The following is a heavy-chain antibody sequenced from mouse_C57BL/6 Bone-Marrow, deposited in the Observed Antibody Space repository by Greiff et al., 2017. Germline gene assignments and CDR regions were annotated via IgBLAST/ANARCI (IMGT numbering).Heavy chain of an antibody. CDR1: GYTFTDYY. CDR3: ARGDYYGSSWYFDV. Sequence: QVQLQQSGPELVKPGASVKISCKASGYTFTDYYINWVKQRPGQGLEWIGWNFPGSGSTDYNGKVKGKATLTVDKSSSTAYMLLSSLTSEDSAVYFCARGDYYGSSWYFDVWGTGTTVTVSS. J-gene: IGHJ1*03. D-gene: IGHD1-1*01. V-gene: IGHV1-75*01. CDR2: NFPGSGST.